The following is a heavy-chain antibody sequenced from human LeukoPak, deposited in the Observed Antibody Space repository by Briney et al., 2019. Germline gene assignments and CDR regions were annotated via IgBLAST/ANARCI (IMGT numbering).Heavy chain of an antibody. CDR3: AKSGGSYPFDY. CDR1: GYTFTSYY. Sequence: ASVKVSCLPSGYTFTSYYMHWVRQAPGQGLEGMGIINPSGGSTSYAQKFQGRVSMTRDTSTSTVYMELSSLRSEDTAVYYCAKSGGSYPFDYWGQGTLVTVSS. V-gene: IGHV1-46*01. D-gene: IGHD1-26*01. J-gene: IGHJ4*02. CDR2: INPSGGST.